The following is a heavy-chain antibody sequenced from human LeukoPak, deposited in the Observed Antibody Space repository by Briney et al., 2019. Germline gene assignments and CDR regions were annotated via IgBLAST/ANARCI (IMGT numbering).Heavy chain of an antibody. J-gene: IGHJ4*02. V-gene: IGHV3-7*01. D-gene: IGHD3-16*01. CDR1: GFTFSSYW. CDR3: LRGSPNVWSNYVFDL. CDR2: IKQDGSEK. Sequence: GGSLRLSCVASGFTFSSYWMTWVRQAPGKGLEGVAKIKQDGSEKFYVDSVKGRFTISRDNAKSSLYLEMNGLRAEDAAVYYCLRGSPNVWSNYVFDLWGRGTLVVVSS.